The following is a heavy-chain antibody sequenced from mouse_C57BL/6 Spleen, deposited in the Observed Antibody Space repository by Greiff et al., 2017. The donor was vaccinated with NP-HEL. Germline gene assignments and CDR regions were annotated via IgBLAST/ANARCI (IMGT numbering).Heavy chain of an antibody. Sequence: DVKLQESGPGLVKPSQSLSLTCSVTGYSITSGYYWNWIRQFPGNKLEWMGYISYDGSNNYNPSLKNRISITRDTSKNQFFLKLNSVTTEDTATYYCARERSYYDYDDGVWGTGTTVTVSS. V-gene: IGHV3-6*01. CDR3: ARERSYYDYDDGV. CDR2: ISYDGSN. D-gene: IGHD2-4*01. CDR1: GYSITSGYY. J-gene: IGHJ1*03.